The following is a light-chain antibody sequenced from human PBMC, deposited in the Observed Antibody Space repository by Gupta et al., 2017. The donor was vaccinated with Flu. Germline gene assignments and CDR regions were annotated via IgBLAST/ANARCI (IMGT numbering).Light chain of an antibody. CDR2: KAS. CDR3: QQYHTYPIT. V-gene: IGKV1-5*03. Sequence: DIQMTQTPSILSASVGDRVTITCRASPSINTWLAWYQQKPGKAPTVLIYKASTLKSGVPSRFSGSGSGTEFTLTISGLQPDDFATYYCQQYHTYPITFGQGTKVEI. J-gene: IGKJ2*01. CDR1: PSINTW.